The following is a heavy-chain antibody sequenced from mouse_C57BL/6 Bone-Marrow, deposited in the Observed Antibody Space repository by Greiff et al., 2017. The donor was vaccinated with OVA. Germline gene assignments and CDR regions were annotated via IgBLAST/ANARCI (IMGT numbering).Heavy chain of an antibody. Sequence: VKLMESGAELVKPGASVKLSCKASGYTFTEYTIHWVKQRSGQGLEWIGWFYPGSGSIKYNEKFKDKATLTADKSSSTFYMELSRLTSEDSAVYFCARHPYSSGYGYAMDYWGQGTSVTVSS. J-gene: IGHJ4*01. CDR2: FYPGSGSI. D-gene: IGHD3-2*02. CDR3: ARHPYSSGYGYAMDY. V-gene: IGHV1-62-2*01. CDR1: GYTFTEYT.